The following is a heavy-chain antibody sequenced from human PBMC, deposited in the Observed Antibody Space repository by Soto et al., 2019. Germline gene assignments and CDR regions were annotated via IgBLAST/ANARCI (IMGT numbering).Heavy chain of an antibody. Sequence: PSETLSLTCTVSGGSLREFGHFWTWIRQRPGRGLEWIGYSTYTGVTYYSPSLQSRISISVDTSKNQFSLTLNSVTAADTAVYSCSTDYGGPPLNRFDSWGHGTPVTVSS. V-gene: IGHV4-31*03. CDR2: STYTGVT. D-gene: IGHD3-16*01. CDR3: STDYGGPPLNRFDS. J-gene: IGHJ5*01. CDR1: GGSLREFGHF.